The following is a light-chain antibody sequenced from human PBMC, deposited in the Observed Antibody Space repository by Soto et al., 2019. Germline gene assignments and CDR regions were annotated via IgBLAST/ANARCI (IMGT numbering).Light chain of an antibody. CDR2: GAS. V-gene: IGKV3-20*01. J-gene: IGKJ1*01. CDR1: QSVSSSY. Sequence: DIVLSQSPGTLSLSPGERDTLSCRASQSVSSSYLAWYQQKPGQAPRLLIYGASSRATGIPDRFSGSGSGTDFTLTISRLEPEDFAVYYCQQYGSSRTFGQGTKVDI. CDR3: QQYGSSRT.